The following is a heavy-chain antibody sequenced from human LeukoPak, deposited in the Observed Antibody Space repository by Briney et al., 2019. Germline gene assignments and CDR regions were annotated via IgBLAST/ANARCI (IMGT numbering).Heavy chain of an antibody. J-gene: IGHJ4*02. CDR3: ARDLEEYCSGGSCSLFDY. Sequence: TGGSLRLSCAASGFTFSAYSMNWVRQAPGKGLEWVSSISSSSSYIYYTDSVKGRLTISRDNAKNSLYLQMNSLRAEDTAVYYCARDLEEYCSGGSCSLFDYWGQGTLVTVSS. CDR2: ISSSSSYI. D-gene: IGHD2-15*01. CDR1: GFTFSAYS. V-gene: IGHV3-21*01.